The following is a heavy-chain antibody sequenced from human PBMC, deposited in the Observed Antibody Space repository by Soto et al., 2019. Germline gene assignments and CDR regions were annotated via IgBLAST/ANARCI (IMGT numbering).Heavy chain of an antibody. Sequence: QVQLQESGPGLVKPSQTLSLTCTVSGGSISSGGYYWSWIRQHPGKGLGWIGYIYYSGSTYYNPSLKSRVTISVDTSKNQFSLKLSSVTAADTAVYYCARTSVVTQKHFDYWGQGTLVTVSS. CDR2: IYYSGST. CDR1: GGSISSGGYY. J-gene: IGHJ4*02. D-gene: IGHD3-22*01. CDR3: ARTSVVTQKHFDY. V-gene: IGHV4-31*03.